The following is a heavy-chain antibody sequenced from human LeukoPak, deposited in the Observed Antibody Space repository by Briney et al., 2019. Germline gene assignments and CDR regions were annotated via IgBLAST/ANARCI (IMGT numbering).Heavy chain of an antibody. Sequence: SETLSLTCTVSGYSISSGYYWGWIRPPPGKGLEWIGSIYHSGSTYYNPSLKSRVTISVDTSKNQFSLKLSSVTAADTAVYYCARAPGIAAAADFDYWGQGTLVTVSS. CDR3: ARAPGIAAAADFDY. V-gene: IGHV4-38-2*02. CDR2: IYHSGST. CDR1: GYSISSGYY. D-gene: IGHD6-13*01. J-gene: IGHJ4*02.